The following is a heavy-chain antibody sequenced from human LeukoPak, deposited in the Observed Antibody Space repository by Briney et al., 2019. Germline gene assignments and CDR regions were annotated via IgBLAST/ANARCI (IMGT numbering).Heavy chain of an antibody. V-gene: IGHV4-34*01. Sequence: SATLSLTCAVYGGSFSGYYWSWIRQPPGKGLEWIGEINHSGSTNYNPSLKSRVTISVDTSKNQFSLKLSSVTAADTAVYYCASTPRVPAAFFDYWGQGTLVTVSS. CDR2: INHSGST. CDR1: GGSFSGYY. J-gene: IGHJ4*02. D-gene: IGHD2-2*01. CDR3: ASTPRVPAAFFDY.